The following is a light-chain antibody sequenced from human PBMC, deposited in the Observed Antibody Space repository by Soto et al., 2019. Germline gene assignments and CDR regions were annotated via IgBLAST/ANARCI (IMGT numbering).Light chain of an antibody. Sequence: QSALTQPASVSGSPGQSITISCTGTSSDVGGYNYVSWYQQHPGKAPKLMIYEVSNRPSGVSNRFSGSKSGYTASLTISGLQAEDEGDYYCSSYTTSSTLYVFGSGTKV. CDR1: SSDVGGYNY. J-gene: IGLJ1*01. CDR2: EVS. V-gene: IGLV2-14*01. CDR3: SSYTTSSTLYV.